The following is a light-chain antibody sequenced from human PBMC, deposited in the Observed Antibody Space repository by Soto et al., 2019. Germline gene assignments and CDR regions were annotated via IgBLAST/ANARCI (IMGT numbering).Light chain of an antibody. J-gene: IGKJ5*01. V-gene: IGKV1-39*01. CDR1: QTVTNY. CDR3: QQTDSFPRT. Sequence: SLYKSPLSAAVGDRVTITCRASQTVTNYLYWYHQQPGKAPKLLIHSTSTLQTEVPSRFSGSGSGTDFTLTINSLQPEDFGTYYCQQTDSFPRTFGQGT. CDR2: STS.